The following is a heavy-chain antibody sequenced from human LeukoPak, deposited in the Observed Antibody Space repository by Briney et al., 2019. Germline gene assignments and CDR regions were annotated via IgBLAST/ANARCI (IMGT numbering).Heavy chain of an antibody. CDR3: VKGREYSSSWYDFRYYYYYGMDV. J-gene: IGHJ6*02. CDR1: GFTFSSYA. Sequence: PGGSLRLSCAASGFTFSSYAMHWVRQAPGKGLEYVSAISSNGGSTYYADSVKGRFTISRDNSKNTLYLQMSSLRAEDTAVYYCVKGREYSSSWYDFRYYYYYGMDVRGQGTTVTVSS. V-gene: IGHV3-64D*06. CDR2: ISSNGGST. D-gene: IGHD6-13*01.